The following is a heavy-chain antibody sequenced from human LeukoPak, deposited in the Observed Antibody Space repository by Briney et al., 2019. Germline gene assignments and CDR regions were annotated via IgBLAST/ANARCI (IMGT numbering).Heavy chain of an antibody. CDR2: ISSSGSTT. Sequence: GGSLRLSCAASGFTFSSYEMNWVRQAPGKGLEGVSYISSSGSTTHYADSVKGRFTISRDNAKKSLYLQMNSLRAEDTAIYYCARDNYDSSGYYFDWGQGTLVTVSS. CDR3: ARDNYDSSGYYFD. D-gene: IGHD3-22*01. V-gene: IGHV3-48*03. J-gene: IGHJ4*02. CDR1: GFTFSSYE.